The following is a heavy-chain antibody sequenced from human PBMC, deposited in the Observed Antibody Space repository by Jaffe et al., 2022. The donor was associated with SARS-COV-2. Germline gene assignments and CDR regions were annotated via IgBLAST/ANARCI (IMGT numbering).Heavy chain of an antibody. CDR3: ARDQNIVVVPAETVYYYGMDV. CDR2: ISSSSSTI. D-gene: IGHD2-2*01. CDR1: GFTFSSYS. V-gene: IGHV3-48*02. J-gene: IGHJ6*02. Sequence: EVQLVESGGGLVQPGGSLRLSCAASGFTFSSYSMNWVRQAPGKGLEWVSYISSSSSTIYYADSVKGRFTISRDNAKNSLYLQMNSLRDEDTAVYYCARDQNIVVVPAETVYYYGMDVWGQGTTVTVSS.